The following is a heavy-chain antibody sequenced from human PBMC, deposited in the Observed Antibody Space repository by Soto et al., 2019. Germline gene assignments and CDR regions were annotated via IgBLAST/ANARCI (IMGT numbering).Heavy chain of an antibody. J-gene: IGHJ6*02. V-gene: IGHV3-30*03. CDR3: ARAGIAVAGRIYYYGMDV. CDR1: GFTFSSYG. Sequence: QVQLVESGGGVVQPGRSLRLSCAASGFTFSSYGMHWVRQAPGKGLEWVAVISYDGSNKYYADSVKGRFTISRDNSKNTLYLQMNSLRAEDTAVYYCARAGIAVAGRIYYYGMDVWGQGTTVTVSS. CDR2: ISYDGSNK. D-gene: IGHD6-19*01.